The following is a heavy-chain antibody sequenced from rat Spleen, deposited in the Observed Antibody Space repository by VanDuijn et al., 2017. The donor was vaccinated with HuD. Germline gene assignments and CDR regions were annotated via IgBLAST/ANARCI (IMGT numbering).Heavy chain of an antibody. CDR3: VNTYYGYWFGY. Sequence: EVQLVESDGDIVRPGRSLKLSCAASGFIFSDHYVAWVRQAPMKGLEWVATINYDGSSTFYRDSVRDRFTISRDNAKSTLFLQMDSLRSEDTATYYCVNTYYGYWFGYWGQGTLVTVSS. J-gene: IGHJ3*01. D-gene: IGHD1-9*01. CDR1: GFIFSDHY. CDR2: INYDGSST. V-gene: IGHV5-29*01.